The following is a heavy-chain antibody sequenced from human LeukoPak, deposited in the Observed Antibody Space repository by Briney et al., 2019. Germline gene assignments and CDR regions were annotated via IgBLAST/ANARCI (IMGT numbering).Heavy chain of an antibody. J-gene: IGHJ5*01. D-gene: IGHD5-18*01. CDR1: GFTFSSYW. CDR3: ARGQLWFDY. V-gene: IGHV3-7*03. Sequence: GGSLRLSCAASGFTFSSYWMIWFRQAPGKGLEWVAHINQDGSVKNYVDSVKGRFTISRDNANNFLYLQMNSLRAEDTAVYYCARGQLWFDYWGQGTLVTVSS. CDR2: INQDGSVK.